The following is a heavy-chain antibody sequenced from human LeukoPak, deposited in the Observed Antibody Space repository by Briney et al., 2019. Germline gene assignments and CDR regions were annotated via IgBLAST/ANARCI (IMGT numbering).Heavy chain of an antibody. D-gene: IGHD2-2*01. V-gene: IGHV4-34*01. CDR3: ARGLRGIVVVPAAVVRTKYYYYYMDV. CDR2: INHSGST. J-gene: IGHJ6*03. CDR1: GWSFSGYY. Sequence: SETLSLTCAVYGWSFSGYYWGWIRQPPGKGLEWIGEINHSGSTNYNPSLKSRVTISVDTSKNQFSLKLSSVNAADTAVYYCARGLRGIVVVPAAVVRTKYYYYYMDVWGKGTTVTVSS.